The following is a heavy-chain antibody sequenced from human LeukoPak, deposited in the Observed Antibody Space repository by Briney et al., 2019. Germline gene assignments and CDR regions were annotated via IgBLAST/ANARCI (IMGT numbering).Heavy chain of an antibody. D-gene: IGHD3-16*01. J-gene: IGHJ4*02. Sequence: GESLKISCKGSGYSFTNYWIGWVRQMGGNGLEWMGIIYPGDSDTRSSPSFQGQVTISADKSINTAYLQWRSLKASDTAMYYCARPISENMITFGGPIDYWGQGTLVTVSS. CDR1: GYSFTNYW. V-gene: IGHV5-51*01. CDR3: ARPISENMITFGGPIDY. CDR2: IYPGDSDT.